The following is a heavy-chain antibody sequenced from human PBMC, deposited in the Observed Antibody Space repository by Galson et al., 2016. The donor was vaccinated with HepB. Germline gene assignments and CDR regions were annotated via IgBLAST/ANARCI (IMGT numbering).Heavy chain of an antibody. CDR1: GFTFNTYA. Sequence: SLRLSCAASGFTFNTYAMHWVRQPPGKGLEWVAVISYDGRDKNYAESLKGRITISSDNSNNTLYLQMNSLRAEDTALYYCARTTIRYFDWSPVDYWGQGTLVTVSS. D-gene: IGHD3-9*01. J-gene: IGHJ4*02. CDR3: ARTTIRYFDWSPVDY. CDR2: ISYDGRDK. V-gene: IGHV3-30*04.